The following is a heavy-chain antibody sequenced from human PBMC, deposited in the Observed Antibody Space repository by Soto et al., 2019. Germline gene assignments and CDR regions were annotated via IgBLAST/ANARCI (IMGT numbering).Heavy chain of an antibody. J-gene: IGHJ6*02. V-gene: IGHV4-38-2*02. Sequence: SETLSLTCTVSGYSISSGYYWGWIRQPPGKGLEWIGSIYHGGSTYYNPSLRSRVTISVDTSKNQFSLKLSSVTAADTAVYYCARGYTLDVWGQGTTVTVSS. D-gene: IGHD1-26*01. CDR3: ARGYTLDV. CDR1: GYSISSGYY. CDR2: IYHGGST.